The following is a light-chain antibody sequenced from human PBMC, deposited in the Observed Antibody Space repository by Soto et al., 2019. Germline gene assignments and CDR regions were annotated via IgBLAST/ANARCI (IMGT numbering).Light chain of an antibody. J-gene: IGLJ3*02. V-gene: IGLV1-51*01. CDR2: DND. CDR1: SSNIGNNY. Sequence: QAVVTQPPSVSAAPRQKVTISCSGSSSNIGNNYVSWYQQLPGTAPKLLIYDNDQRPSGIPDRFSGSKSGTSATLGITGLQTGDEADYYCGTWDSSLSAWVFGGGTKLTVL. CDR3: GTWDSSLSAWV.